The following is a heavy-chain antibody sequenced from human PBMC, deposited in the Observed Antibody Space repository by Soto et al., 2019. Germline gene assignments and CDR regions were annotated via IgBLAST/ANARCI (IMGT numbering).Heavy chain of an antibody. CDR3: AKDFTHPFDY. Sequence: EVQLLESGGGLVQPGGSLRLSCAASGFTFSSYAMSWVRQAPGKGLEWGSAISGSGDSTYYADSVKGRFTISGDNSKNTLYMQMNSLRAEDTAVYYCAKDFTHPFDYWGQGTLVTVSS. CDR1: GFTFSSYA. CDR2: ISGSGDST. V-gene: IGHV3-23*01. J-gene: IGHJ4*02.